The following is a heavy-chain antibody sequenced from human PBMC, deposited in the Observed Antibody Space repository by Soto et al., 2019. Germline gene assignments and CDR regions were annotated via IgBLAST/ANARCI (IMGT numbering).Heavy chain of an antibody. J-gene: IGHJ6*02. CDR1: GGSLSDYY. Sequence: QVQLQESGPGLVKPSETLSLSCSVSGGSLSDYYRTWILQPPGKGLEWIGCIYYKGSTYYNPSLKSRVTISLDTSKNQFSLRLTSVTAADTAVYYCARMRPTGWHDYYYYGMDVWGQGTTVTVSS. CDR3: ARMRPTGWHDYYYYGMDV. CDR2: IYYKGST. V-gene: IGHV4-59*01. D-gene: IGHD6-19*01.